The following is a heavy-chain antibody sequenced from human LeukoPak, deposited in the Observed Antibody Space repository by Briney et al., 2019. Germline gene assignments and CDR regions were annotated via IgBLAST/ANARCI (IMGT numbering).Heavy chain of an antibody. CDR3: ARLRNDYGDYVLDY. CDR1: GFTFISYW. J-gene: IGHJ4*02. Sequence: GGSLRLSCAASGFTFISYWMSWVRQAPGKGLEWVANIKQDGSEKYYVDSVKGRFTISRDNAKNSLYLQMNSLRAEDTAVYYCARLRNDYGDYVLDYWGQGTLVTVSS. CDR2: IKQDGSEK. D-gene: IGHD4-17*01. V-gene: IGHV3-7*01.